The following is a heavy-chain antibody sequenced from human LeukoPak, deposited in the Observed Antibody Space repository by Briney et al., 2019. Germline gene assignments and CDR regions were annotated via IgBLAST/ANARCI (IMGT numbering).Heavy chain of an antibody. Sequence: GGSLRLSCAASGFTVSSNYMSWVRQAPGKGLEWVSVIYSGGSTYYADSVKGQFTISRDNAKNTLYLQMNSLRAEDTAVYYCARDGAGSSLYMDVWGKGTTVTVSS. V-gene: IGHV3-53*01. D-gene: IGHD6-6*01. CDR3: ARDGAGSSLYMDV. CDR1: GFTVSSNY. CDR2: IYSGGST. J-gene: IGHJ6*03.